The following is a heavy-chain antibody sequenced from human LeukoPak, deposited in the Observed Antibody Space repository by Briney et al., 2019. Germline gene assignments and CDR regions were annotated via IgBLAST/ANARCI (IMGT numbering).Heavy chain of an antibody. D-gene: IGHD3-10*01. CDR2: IYYSGST. CDR3: ARELITMVRGVIVEYFDY. CDR1: GGSISSYY. J-gene: IGHJ4*02. V-gene: IGHV4-59*01. Sequence: SETLSLTXTVSGGSISSYYWSWIRQPPGKGLGWIGYIYYSGSTNYNPSLKSRVTISVDTSKNQFSLKLSSVTAADTAVYYCARELITMVRGVIVEYFDYWGQGTLVTVSS.